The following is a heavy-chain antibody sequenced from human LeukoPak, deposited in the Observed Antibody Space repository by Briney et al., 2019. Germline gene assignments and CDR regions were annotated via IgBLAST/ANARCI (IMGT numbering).Heavy chain of an antibody. Sequence: SEKVSCKGSGGTVISYAIRGVRQAPGQGLEWRGGIIPIFGKENYEQKFQGRVTNTTDESKRTAYMELGSLRSEDTAVYYCARPPYYGDGTNVSFHIWGQGTMVTVSS. D-gene: IGHD4-17*01. J-gene: IGHJ3*02. CDR3: ARPPYYGDGTNVSFHI. CDR2: IIPIFGKE. CDR1: GGTVISYA. V-gene: IGHV1-69*05.